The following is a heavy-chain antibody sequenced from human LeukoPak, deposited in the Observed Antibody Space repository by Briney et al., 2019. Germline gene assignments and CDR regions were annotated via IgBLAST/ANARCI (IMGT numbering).Heavy chain of an antibody. Sequence: ASVKVSCKASGYTFTTYDINWVRQATGQGLEWMAWMNPNSGNTGYAQKFQGRVTMTRNTSISTAYMELSSLRSEDTAVYYCARVAGNCGGDCYRLVYWGQGALVTVSS. CDR1: GYTFTTYD. CDR3: ARVAGNCGGDCYRLVY. V-gene: IGHV1-8*01. CDR2: MNPNSGNT. J-gene: IGHJ4*02. D-gene: IGHD2-21*01.